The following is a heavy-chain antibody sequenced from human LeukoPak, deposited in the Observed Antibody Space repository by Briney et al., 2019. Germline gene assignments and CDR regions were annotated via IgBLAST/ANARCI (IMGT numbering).Heavy chain of an antibody. CDR3: ARAVEWGSGSYPADY. Sequence: SVKVSCKASGGTFSSYAISWVRQAPGQGLEWMGGVIPIFGTANYAQKFQGRVTITADESTSTAYMELSSLRSEDTAVYYCARAVEWGSGSYPADYWGQGTLVTVSS. J-gene: IGHJ4*02. V-gene: IGHV1-69*13. CDR2: VIPIFGTA. D-gene: IGHD3-10*01. CDR1: GGTFSSYA.